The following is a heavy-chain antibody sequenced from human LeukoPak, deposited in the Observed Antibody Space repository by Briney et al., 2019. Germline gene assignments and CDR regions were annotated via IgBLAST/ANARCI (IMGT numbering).Heavy chain of an antibody. CDR2: ISYDGTNK. CDR3: ARDRTPNRSAYSNPTFHY. V-gene: IGHV3-30*07. Sequence: PGESLRLSCAASGFTFSTYAIHWVRQAPGKGLEWVAVISYDGTNKNYADSVKGRFTISRDNSKNTLYLQLNSLRAEDTAVYYCARDRTPNRSAYSNPTFHYWGQGTLVTVSS. D-gene: IGHD4-11*01. J-gene: IGHJ4*02. CDR1: GFTFSTYA.